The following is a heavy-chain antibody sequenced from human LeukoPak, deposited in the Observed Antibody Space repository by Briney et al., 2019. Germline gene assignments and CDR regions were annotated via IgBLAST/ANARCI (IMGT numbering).Heavy chain of an antibody. CDR3: ARDRQWPSGSFDY. CDR1: GFIFSSYW. Sequence: GGSLRLSCAASGFIFSSYWMHWVRQVPGKGLVWVSRIKSDGSSTTYADSVKGRFTISRDNAKSSLYLQMNSLRAEDTAVYYCARDRQWPSGSFDYWGQGILVTVSS. V-gene: IGHV3-74*01. CDR2: IKSDGSST. J-gene: IGHJ4*02. D-gene: IGHD6-19*01.